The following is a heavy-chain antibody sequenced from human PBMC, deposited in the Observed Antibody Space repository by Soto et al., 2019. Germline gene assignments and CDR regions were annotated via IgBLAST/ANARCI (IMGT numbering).Heavy chain of an antibody. J-gene: IGHJ4*02. CDR3: ARARNYFDY. Sequence: GGPVKVSCKASGHTFTSYYMHWVRQAPGQGLEWMGIINPSGGYTSYAQKFQGRVTMTRDTSTITVYMELSSLRSEDTAVYYCARARNYFDYWGQGTLVTVSS. CDR1: GHTFTSYY. V-gene: IGHV1-46*01. CDR2: INPSGGYT.